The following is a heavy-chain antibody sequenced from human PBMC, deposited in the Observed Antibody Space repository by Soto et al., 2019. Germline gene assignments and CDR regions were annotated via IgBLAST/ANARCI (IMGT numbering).Heavy chain of an antibody. CDR1: GFTFSSYA. J-gene: IGHJ5*02. Sequence: GGSLRLSCAASGFTFSSYAMSWVRQAPGKGLEWVSAISGSGGSTYYADSVKGRFTISRDNSKNTLYLQMNSLRAEDTAVYYCAKKARLRFLEWSPPGWFDPWGQGTLVTVSS. D-gene: IGHD3-3*01. CDR2: ISGSGGST. V-gene: IGHV3-23*01. CDR3: AKKARLRFLEWSPPGWFDP.